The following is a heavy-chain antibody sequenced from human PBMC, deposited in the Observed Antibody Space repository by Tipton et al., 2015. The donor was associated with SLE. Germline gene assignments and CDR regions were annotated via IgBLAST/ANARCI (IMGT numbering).Heavy chain of an antibody. CDR3: ARLGPDCSSTSCYFDY. Sequence: VQLVQSGAEVKKPGESLKISCKASGYSFTTYWIGWVRQMPGKGLEWMGIVYPGDSDARYSPSFQGQVTISADKSISTAYLQWSYLKASDTAMYYCARLGPDCSSTSCYFDYWGQGTLVTVSS. CDR2: VYPGDSDA. D-gene: IGHD2-2*01. V-gene: IGHV5-51*03. CDR1: GYSFTTYW. J-gene: IGHJ4*02.